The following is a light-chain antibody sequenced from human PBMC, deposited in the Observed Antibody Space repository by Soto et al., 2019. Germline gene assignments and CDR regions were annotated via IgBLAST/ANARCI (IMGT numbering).Light chain of an antibody. J-gene: IGKJ1*01. V-gene: IGKV3-11*01. Sequence: EIVLTQSPATLSLSPGERATLSCRASQSVSGYLVWYQQKPGQAPRLLIYEASTRATGIPARFSGSGTGTDFTLNINSLEPEDFAVYFCHQRSYWPWTFGQGTKVEIK. CDR1: QSVSGY. CDR3: HQRSYWPWT. CDR2: EAS.